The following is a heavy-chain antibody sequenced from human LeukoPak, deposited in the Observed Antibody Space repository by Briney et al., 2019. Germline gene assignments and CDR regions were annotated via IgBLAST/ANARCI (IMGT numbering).Heavy chain of an antibody. CDR1: GGSISSYY. V-gene: IGHV4-59*01. Sequence: SETLSLTCTVSGGSISSYYWSWIRQPPGKGLEWIGYIYYSGSTNYNPSLKSRVTISVDTSKNQFSLKLSSVTAADRAVYYCARARADWFDPWGQGTLVTVSS. J-gene: IGHJ5*02. CDR3: ARARADWFDP. CDR2: IYYSGST.